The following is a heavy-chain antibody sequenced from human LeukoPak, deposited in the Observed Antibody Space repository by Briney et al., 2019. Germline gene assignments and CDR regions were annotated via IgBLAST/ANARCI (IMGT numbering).Heavy chain of an antibody. V-gene: IGHV3-73*01. CDR3: VVGERLTD. CDR2: IRSKANSYAT. D-gene: IGHD1-26*01. CDR1: GFTFSGSA. J-gene: IGHJ4*02. Sequence: GGSLKLSCAASGFTFSGSAMHWVRQASGKGLEWVGRIRSKANSYATAYAASVKGRFTISRDDSKNTAYLQMNSLKTEDTAVYYCVVGERLTDWGQGTLVTVSS.